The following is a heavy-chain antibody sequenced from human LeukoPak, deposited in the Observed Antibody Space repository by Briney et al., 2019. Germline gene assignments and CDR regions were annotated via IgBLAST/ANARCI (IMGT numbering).Heavy chain of an antibody. J-gene: IGHJ4*02. CDR2: ISVYNGNP. V-gene: IGHV1-18*01. CDR3: ARAQTTGFGESIDY. D-gene: IGHD3-10*01. CDR1: GYTFTSYG. Sequence: ASVKVSCKTSGYTFTSYGVSWVRQAPGQGLEWMGWISVYNGNPIYAEQLQGRVTVTTDTSTTTAYMELRSLRSDDTAVYYCARAQTTGFGESIDYWGQGTLVTVSS.